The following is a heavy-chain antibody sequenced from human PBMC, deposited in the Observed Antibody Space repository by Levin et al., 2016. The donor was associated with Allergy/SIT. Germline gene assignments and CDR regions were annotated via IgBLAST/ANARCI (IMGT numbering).Heavy chain of an antibody. J-gene: IGHJ5*02. CDR3: ARVSGAYYYDSSGYPAVWFDP. V-gene: IGHV4-59*01. D-gene: IGHD3-22*01. CDR1: GGSISSYY. Sequence: SETLSLTCTVSGGSISSYYWSWIRQPPGKGLEWIGYIYYSGSTNYNPSLKSRVTISVDTSKNQFSLKLSSVTAADTAVYYCARVSGAYYYDSSGYPAVWFDPWGQGTLVTVSS. CDR2: IYYSGST.